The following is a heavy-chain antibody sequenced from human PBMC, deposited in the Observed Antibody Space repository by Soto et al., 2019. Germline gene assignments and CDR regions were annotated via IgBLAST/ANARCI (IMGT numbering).Heavy chain of an antibody. CDR2: ISAYNGNT. J-gene: IGHJ3*02. D-gene: IGHD3-3*01. CDR3: ARASYDFWSGYYDAFDI. Sequence: QVQLVQSGAEVKKPGASVKVSCKASGYTFTSYGISWVRQAPGQGLEWMGWISAYNGNTNYAQKLQGRVTMTTDTSTSTAYMELSSLRSDDTAVYYCARASYDFWSGYYDAFDIWVQGTMVTVSS. CDR1: GYTFTSYG. V-gene: IGHV1-18*01.